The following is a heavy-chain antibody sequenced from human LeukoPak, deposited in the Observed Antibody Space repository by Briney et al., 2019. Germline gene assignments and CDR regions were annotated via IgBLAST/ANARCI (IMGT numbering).Heavy chain of an antibody. CDR1: GFTFSSYA. J-gene: IGHJ6*02. D-gene: IGHD2-8*01. CDR3: ARSQTNAVYYYGMDV. Sequence: GGSLRLSCAASGFTFSSYAMNWVRQAPGKGLEWVSDISGSGDMTYYADSVKGRFTISRDNSKNTVYLQMNGLRAEDTAVYFCARSQTNAVYYYGMDVWSQGTTVTVSS. V-gene: IGHV3-23*01. CDR2: ISGSGDMT.